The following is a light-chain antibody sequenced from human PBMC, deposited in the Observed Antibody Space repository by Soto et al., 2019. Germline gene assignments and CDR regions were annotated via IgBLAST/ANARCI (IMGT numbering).Light chain of an antibody. CDR1: QGISSY. CDR3: QQHNSYPLT. V-gene: IGKV1-9*01. J-gene: IGKJ4*01. CDR2: AAS. Sequence: DIQLTQSPSFLSASVGDRVTITCRASQGISSYLAWYQQKPGKAPKLLIYAASTLQSGVPSRFSGSRSGTECTRTISSLQPEDFATYYCQQHNSYPLTFGGGTKVEIK.